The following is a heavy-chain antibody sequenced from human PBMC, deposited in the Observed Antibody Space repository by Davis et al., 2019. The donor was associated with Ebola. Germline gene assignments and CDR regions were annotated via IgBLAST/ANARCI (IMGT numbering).Heavy chain of an antibody. J-gene: IGHJ6*02. CDR2: INPNSGGT. Sequence: AASVKVSCKASGYTFTNYYMHWVRQAPGQGLEWMGWINPNSGGTNYAQKFQGWVTMTRDTSISTAYMELSRLRSDDTAVYYCAWGSSSYYYYGMDVWGQGTTVTVSS. CDR3: AWGSSSYYYYGMDV. D-gene: IGHD7-27*01. V-gene: IGHV1-2*04. CDR1: GYTFTNYY.